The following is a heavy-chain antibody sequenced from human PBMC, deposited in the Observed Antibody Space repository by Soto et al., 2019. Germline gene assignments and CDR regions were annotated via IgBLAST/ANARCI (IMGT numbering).Heavy chain of an antibody. CDR2: IYSGGST. CDR1: GFTVSSNY. CDR3: ARYLVWLGEGTADFDI. J-gene: IGHJ3*02. Sequence: PGGSLRLSCAASGFTVSSNYMSWVRQAPGKGLEWVSVIYSGGSTYYADSVKGRFTISRHNSKNTLYLQMNSLRAEDTAVYYCARYLVWLGEGTADFDIWGQGTMLTISS. V-gene: IGHV3-53*04. D-gene: IGHD3-10*01.